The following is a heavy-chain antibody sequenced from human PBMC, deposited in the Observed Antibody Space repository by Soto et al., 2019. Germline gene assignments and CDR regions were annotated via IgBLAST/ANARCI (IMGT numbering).Heavy chain of an antibody. CDR1: GSSISSSGYY. CDR3: ARLPPRHWVDY. D-gene: IGHD3-16*01. V-gene: IGHV4-39*01. CDR2: MYYNVGT. J-gene: IGHJ4*02. Sequence: KPSETLSLTCIVSGSSISSSGYYWGWIRQPPGKGLEWIASMYYNVGTYYNPSLKSRVTISVDTSANQFSLKLSSVTAADTAVYYCARLPPRHWVDYWGQGTLVTVSS.